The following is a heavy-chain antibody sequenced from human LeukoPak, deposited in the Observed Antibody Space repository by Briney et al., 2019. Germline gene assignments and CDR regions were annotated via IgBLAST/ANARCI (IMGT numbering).Heavy chain of an antibody. CDR1: GYTFTSYD. CDR3: ASFSPTTVTFDY. J-gene: IGHJ4*02. V-gene: IGHV1-8*01. CDR2: MNPNSGNT. D-gene: IGHD1-1*01. Sequence: ASVKVSCKASGYTFTSYDINWVRQATGQGLEWMGWMNPNSGNTGYAQKFQGRVTMTRNTSISTAYMELRSLRSDDTAVYHCASFSPTTVTFDYWGQGTLVTVSS.